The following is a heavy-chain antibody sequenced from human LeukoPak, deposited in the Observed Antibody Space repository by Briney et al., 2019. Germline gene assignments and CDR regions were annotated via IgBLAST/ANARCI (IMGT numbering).Heavy chain of an antibody. Sequence: GASVKVSCKASGYTFTSYDINWVRQATGQGLEWMGWMNPNSGNTGYAQKFQGRVTMTRNTSISTAYMELSSLRSEDTAVYYCARAEGDFWSGYYFFDYWGQGTLVPVSS. CDR1: GYTFTSYD. CDR2: MNPNSGNT. CDR3: ARAEGDFWSGYYFFDY. D-gene: IGHD3-3*01. V-gene: IGHV1-8*01. J-gene: IGHJ4*02.